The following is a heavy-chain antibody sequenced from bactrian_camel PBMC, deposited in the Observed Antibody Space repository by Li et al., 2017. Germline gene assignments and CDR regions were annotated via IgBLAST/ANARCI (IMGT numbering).Heavy chain of an antibody. D-gene: IGHD2*01. CDR1: EFTYSRTW. Sequence: HVQLVESGGGSVSAGGSLRLSCSASEFTYSRTWLGWFRQGPGKEREGVAAIYHGGGATAYADSVKGRFTISQDNAKKTLYLQMNSLKSDDTAIYYCAGKHGRRPDPPLVASRYTYWGQGTQVTVS. V-gene: IGHV3S1*01. J-gene: IGHJ4*01. CDR3: AGKHGRRPDPPLVASRYTY. CDR2: IYHGGGAT.